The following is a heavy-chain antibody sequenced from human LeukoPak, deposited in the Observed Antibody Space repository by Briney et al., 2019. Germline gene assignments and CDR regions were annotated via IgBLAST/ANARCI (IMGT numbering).Heavy chain of an antibody. V-gene: IGHV4-4*07. J-gene: IGHJ4*02. CDR1: GGSISSYY. D-gene: IGHD1-26*01. Sequence: KPSETLSLTCTVSGGSISSYYWSWIRQPAGKGLEWIGRIYTSGSTNYNPSLKSRVTMSVDTSKNQFSLKLSSVTAADTAVYYCARTRRYSGPLPQYFDYWGQGTLVTVSS. CDR2: IYTSGST. CDR3: ARTRRYSGPLPQYFDY.